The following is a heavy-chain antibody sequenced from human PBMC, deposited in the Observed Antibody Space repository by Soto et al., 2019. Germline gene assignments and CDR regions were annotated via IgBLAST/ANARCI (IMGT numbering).Heavy chain of an antibody. CDR2: IYTSGST. CDR1: GGSISSYY. Sequence: PSETLSLTCTVSGGSISSYYWSWIRQPAGKGLEWIGRIYTSGSTNYNPSLKSRVTISVDTSKNQFSLKPSSVTAADTAVYYCARGSGRDGYNWPVVYYYYGMDVWGQGTTVTVSS. CDR3: ARGSGRDGYNWPVVYYYYGMDV. J-gene: IGHJ6*02. V-gene: IGHV4-4*07. D-gene: IGHD5-12*01.